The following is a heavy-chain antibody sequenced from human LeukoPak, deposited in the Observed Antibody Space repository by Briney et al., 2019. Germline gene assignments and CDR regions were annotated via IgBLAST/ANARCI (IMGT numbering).Heavy chain of an antibody. Sequence: ASVKVSCKASGYTFTSYDINWVRQATGQGLEWMGWMNPNSGNTGYAQNFQGRVTMTRNTSISTAYMELSSLRSEDTAVYYCARFAGATRVGQFFGWFRALTYYFDYWGQGTLVTVSS. J-gene: IGHJ4*02. V-gene: IGHV1-8*01. CDR1: GYTFTSYD. CDR3: ARFAGATRVGQFFGWFRALTYYFDY. CDR2: MNPNSGNT. D-gene: IGHD1-26*01.